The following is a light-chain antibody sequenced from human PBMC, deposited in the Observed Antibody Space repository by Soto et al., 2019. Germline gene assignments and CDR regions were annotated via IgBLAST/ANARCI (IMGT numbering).Light chain of an antibody. V-gene: IGKV3-11*01. CDR1: QSVGSY. CDR3: QQRGNWPRT. Sequence: EIVLTQSPATVYLSPGEGATLSCRASQSVGSYLAWYQQKPGQAPRLLIYDASKRATGIPARFSGGGSGTDFTLTISSLEPEDFAVYYCQQRGNWPRTFGQGTKVEIK. CDR2: DAS. J-gene: IGKJ1*01.